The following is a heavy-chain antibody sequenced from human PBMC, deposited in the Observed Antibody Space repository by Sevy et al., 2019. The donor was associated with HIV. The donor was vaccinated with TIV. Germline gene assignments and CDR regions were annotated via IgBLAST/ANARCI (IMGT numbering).Heavy chain of an antibody. J-gene: IGHJ6*02. CDR3: TTDRGIVLDYYGMDV. CDR1: GFTFSNAW. CDR2: IKSKTDGGTT. D-gene: IGHD3-10*01. Sequence: GESLKISCAASGFTFSNAWMSWVRQAPGKGLEWVGRIKSKTDGGTTDYAAPVKGRFTISRDDSKITLYMQMNSLKTEDTAVYYCTTDRGIVLDYYGMDVWGQGTTVTVSS. V-gene: IGHV3-15*01.